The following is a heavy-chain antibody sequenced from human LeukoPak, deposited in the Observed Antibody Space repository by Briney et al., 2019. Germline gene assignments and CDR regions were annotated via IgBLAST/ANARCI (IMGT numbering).Heavy chain of an antibody. CDR3: ARVTAHCSGGSCYSFRFDY. D-gene: IGHD2-15*01. CDR2: IIPIFGTA. J-gene: IGHJ4*02. CDR1: GGTFSSYA. V-gene: IGHV1-69*01. Sequence: SVKVSCKASGGTFSSYAISWVRQAPGQGLEWMGGIIPIFGTANYAQKFQGRVTITADESTSTAYMELSSLRSEDTAVYYSARVTAHCSGGSCYSFRFDYWGQGTLVTVSS.